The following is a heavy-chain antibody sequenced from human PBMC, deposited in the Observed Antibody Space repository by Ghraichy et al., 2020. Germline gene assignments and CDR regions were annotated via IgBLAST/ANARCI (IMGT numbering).Heavy chain of an antibody. V-gene: IGHV3-30*04. D-gene: IGHD5-24*01. Sequence: SCAASGFTFSSYAMHWVRQAPGKGLEWVAVISYDGSNKYYADSVKGRFTISRDNSKNTLYLQMNSLRAEDTAVYYCARDQDGYNLGPFDYWGQGTLVTVSS. CDR3: ARDQDGYNLGPFDY. CDR1: GFTFSSYA. J-gene: IGHJ4*02. CDR2: ISYDGSNK.